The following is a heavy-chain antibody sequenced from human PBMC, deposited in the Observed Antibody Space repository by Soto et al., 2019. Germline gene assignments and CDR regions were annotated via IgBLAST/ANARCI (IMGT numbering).Heavy chain of an antibody. J-gene: IGHJ4*02. Sequence: EVPLVESGGGLIQPGESLRLSCAASGFTVSSSYMSWVRQAAGKGLEWVSLIYSGGSTYYADSVKGRFVISRDNSKNILYLQMNSLRAEDTAVYYCARGLGNGDYGDPGDYWGQGTLVTVSS. CDR2: IYSGGST. CDR3: ARGLGNGDYGDPGDY. CDR1: GFTVSSSY. V-gene: IGHV3-53*01. D-gene: IGHD4-17*01.